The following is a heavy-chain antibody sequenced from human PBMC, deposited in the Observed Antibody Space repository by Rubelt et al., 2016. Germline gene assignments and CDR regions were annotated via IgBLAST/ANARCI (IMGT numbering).Heavy chain of an antibody. D-gene: IGHD4-17*01. J-gene: IGHJ4*02. CDR1: GFTVSSNY. Sequence: VQLVESGGGLVQPGGSLRLSCAASGFTVSSNYMSWVRQAPGKGLEWVSVIYSGGSTYYADSVKGRFTISRDNSKNTLYLQMNSLRAEDTAVYYCAKPRAFGDYGDYLYDYWGQGTLVTVSS. CDR3: AKPRAFGDYGDYLYDY. V-gene: IGHV3-66*04. CDR2: IYSGGST.